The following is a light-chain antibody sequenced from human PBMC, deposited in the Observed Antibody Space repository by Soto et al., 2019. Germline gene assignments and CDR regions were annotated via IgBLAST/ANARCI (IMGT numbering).Light chain of an antibody. Sequence: DIPMTQSPSTLSASVGDRVAISCRASQSVSGWLAWYQQKPGKVPKLLIYQASTLEDGDPSRFSGSGSGTEFTLAISSLQPDDSATYYCQHYNDYSYPFGPGTNLEIK. J-gene: IGKJ2*01. CDR2: QAS. V-gene: IGKV1-5*03. CDR3: QHYNDYSYP. CDR1: QSVSGW.